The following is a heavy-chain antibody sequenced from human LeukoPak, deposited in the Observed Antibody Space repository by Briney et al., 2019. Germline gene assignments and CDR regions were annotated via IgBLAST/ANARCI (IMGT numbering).Heavy chain of an antibody. CDR1: GSTVGGNT. Sequence: GGSLRLSCAASGSTVGGNTMGWVRQAPGKGLEWVSIIYSGGSTSYADSVKGRFTISRDNSKNTLYLQMNSLRTEDTAVYYCARGGSYFDISGYYFYWGQGTLVTVSS. V-gene: IGHV3-66*01. CDR3: ARGGSYFDISGYYFY. CDR2: IYSGGST. J-gene: IGHJ4*02. D-gene: IGHD3-22*01.